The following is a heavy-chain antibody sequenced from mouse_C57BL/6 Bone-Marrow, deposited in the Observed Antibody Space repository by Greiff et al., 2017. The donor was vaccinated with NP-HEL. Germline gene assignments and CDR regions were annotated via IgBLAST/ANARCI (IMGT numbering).Heavy chain of an antibody. V-gene: IGHV1-82*01. CDR1: GYAFSSSW. CDR2: IYPGDGDT. D-gene: IGHD2-10*01. J-gene: IGHJ2*01. CDR3: ARSSYGGYYFDY. Sequence: VQLQQSGPELVKPGASVKISCKASGYAFSSSWMNWVKQRPGKGLEWIGRIYPGDGDTNYNGKFKGKATLTADKSSSTAYMQLSSLTSEDSAVYFCARSSYGGYYFDYWGQGTTLTVSS.